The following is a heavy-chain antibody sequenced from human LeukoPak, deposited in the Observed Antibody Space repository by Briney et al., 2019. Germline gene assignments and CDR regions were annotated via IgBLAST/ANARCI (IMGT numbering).Heavy chain of an antibody. Sequence: PGGSLRLSCAASGFTFSSYAMSWVRQAPGKGLEWVSAISGSGGSTYYADSVKGRFTISRDNSKNTLYLQMNSLRAEDTAVYYCAKGGSMVRGLYYFDYWGQGTLVTASS. J-gene: IGHJ4*02. D-gene: IGHD3-10*01. V-gene: IGHV3-23*01. CDR1: GFTFSSYA. CDR2: ISGSGGST. CDR3: AKGGSMVRGLYYFDY.